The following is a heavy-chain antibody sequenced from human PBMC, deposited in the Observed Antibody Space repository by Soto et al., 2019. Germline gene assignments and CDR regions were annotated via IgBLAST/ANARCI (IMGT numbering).Heavy chain of an antibody. CDR3: AHRGPLMIDFDY. V-gene: IGHV2-5*02. Sequence: QITLKESGPTLVKPTQTLTLTCTFSGFSLSTSGVGVGWIRQPPGKALEWLALIYWDDDKRYSPSLKSRLTITKDTSKYQVVLTMTNMDPVDTATYYCAHRGPLMIDFDYWGQGTLVTVSS. D-gene: IGHD3-22*01. J-gene: IGHJ4*02. CDR1: GFSLSTSGVG. CDR2: IYWDDDK.